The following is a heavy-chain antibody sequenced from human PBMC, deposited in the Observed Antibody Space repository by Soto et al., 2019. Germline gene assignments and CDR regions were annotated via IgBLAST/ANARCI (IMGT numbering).Heavy chain of an antibody. J-gene: IGHJ4*02. Sequence: PGGSLRLSCKGSGFTFSSYAIQWVRQAPGKGLEWVAAISDDGTNKHTADSVKGRFTISRDNSKNTLYLQMNSLRAEDTAVYYCAKVMGWELLGYFDYWGQGTLVTVSS. CDR1: GFTFSSYA. CDR2: ISDDGTNK. V-gene: IGHV3-30-3*01. CDR3: AKVMGWELLGYFDY. D-gene: IGHD1-26*01.